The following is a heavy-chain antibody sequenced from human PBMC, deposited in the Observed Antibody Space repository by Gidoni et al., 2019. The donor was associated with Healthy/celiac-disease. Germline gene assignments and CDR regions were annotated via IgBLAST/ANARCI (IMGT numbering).Heavy chain of an antibody. V-gene: IGHV4-34*01. J-gene: IGHJ6*02. CDR1: GGSFSGYY. Sequence: QVQLQQWGAGLLKPSETLSLTCAVYGGSFSGYYWSWIRQPPGKGLEWIGEINHSGSTNYNPSLKSRVTISVDTSKNQFSLKLSSVTAADTAVYYCARGLTIFGVVIIPPWSYYGMDVWGQGTTVTVSS. CDR2: INHSGST. D-gene: IGHD3-3*01. CDR3: ARGLTIFGVVIIPPWSYYGMDV.